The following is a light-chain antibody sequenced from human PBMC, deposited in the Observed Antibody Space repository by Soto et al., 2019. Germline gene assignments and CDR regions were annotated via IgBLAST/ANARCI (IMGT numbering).Light chain of an antibody. J-gene: IGLJ1*01. CDR2: SNN. Sequence: QSVLTQPPSASGTPGQRVTISCSGSSSNIGSNYVYWYQQLPGTAPKLLIYSNNQRPSGVPDRFSGSKSGTSASLAISGLRSEDEADYYCSSYTSSSTGVFGTGTKVTVL. CDR1: SSNIGSNY. V-gene: IGLV1-47*02. CDR3: SSYTSSSTGV.